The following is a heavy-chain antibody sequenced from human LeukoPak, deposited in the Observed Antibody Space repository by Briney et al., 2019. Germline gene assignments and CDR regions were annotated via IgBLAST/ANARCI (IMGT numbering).Heavy chain of an antibody. CDR3: ARGPDYADY. J-gene: IGHJ4*02. CDR2: IIPILGIA. V-gene: IGHV1-69*04. CDR1: RGTFSSYA. Sequence: SVKVSCKASRGTFSSYAISRERQAPGQGREWMGRIIPILGIANYAQKFQGRVTMTAQKSTSTAYMELSSLRSEDTAVYYCARGPDYADYWGQGTLVTVSS. D-gene: IGHD3-16*01.